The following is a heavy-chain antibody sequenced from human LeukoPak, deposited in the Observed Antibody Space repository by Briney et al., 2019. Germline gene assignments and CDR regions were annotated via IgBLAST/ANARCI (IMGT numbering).Heavy chain of an antibody. D-gene: IGHD5-12*01. J-gene: IGHJ4*02. Sequence: GGSLRLSCAASGFTFSSYAMHWVRQAPGKGLEYVSAISSNGGSTYYANSVKGRFTISRDNSKNTLYLQMGSLRAEDMAVYYCARAGSGGTIDYWSQGTLVTVSS. CDR1: GFTFSSYA. CDR2: ISSNGGST. CDR3: ARAGSGGTIDY. V-gene: IGHV3-64*01.